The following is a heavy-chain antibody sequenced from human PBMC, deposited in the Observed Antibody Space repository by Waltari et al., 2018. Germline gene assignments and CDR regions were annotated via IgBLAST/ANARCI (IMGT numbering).Heavy chain of an antibody. CDR2: IRPYNGKT. D-gene: IGHD3-10*01. V-gene: IGHV1-18*01. CDR1: GYGFSNYG. Sequence: QVQLVQSGAEVKKPGASVKVSCKASGYGFSNYGISWVRQAPGQGVGWMGWIRPYNGKTDYAQELQGRVTLTTDRSTSTAYMELRSLRYDDTAVYYCGRRTHYYGSGTYYYMDVWGKGTTVTVSS. J-gene: IGHJ6*03. CDR3: GRRTHYYGSGTYYYMDV.